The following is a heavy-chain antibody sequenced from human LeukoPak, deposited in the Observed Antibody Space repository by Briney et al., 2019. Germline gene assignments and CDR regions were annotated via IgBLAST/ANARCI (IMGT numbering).Heavy chain of an antibody. CDR3: ARGYGYCSGGSCYVP. V-gene: IGHV4-59*01. CDR2: IYYSGST. J-gene: IGHJ5*02. D-gene: IGHD2-15*01. CDR1: GGSISSYY. Sequence: SETLSLTCTVSGGSISSYYWSWIRQPPGKGLEWIGYIYYSGSTNYNPSLKSRVTISVDTSKNQFSLKLSSVTAADTAVYYCARGYGYCSGGSCYVPWGQGTLVTVSS.